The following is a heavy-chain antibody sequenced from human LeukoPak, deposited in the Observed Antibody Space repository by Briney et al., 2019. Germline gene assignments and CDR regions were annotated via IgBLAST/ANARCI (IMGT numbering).Heavy chain of an antibody. D-gene: IGHD2-15*01. Sequence: ASVKVSCKASGYTFSGYYMHWVRQAPGQGLEWMGWINPNSGGTYYAQKLQGRVTMTTDTSTSTAYMELRSLRSDDTAVYYCARDQRYSCSGGSCYFVYWGQGTLVTVSS. V-gene: IGHV1-2*02. CDR2: INPNSGGT. CDR1: GYTFSGYY. J-gene: IGHJ4*02. CDR3: ARDQRYSCSGGSCYFVY.